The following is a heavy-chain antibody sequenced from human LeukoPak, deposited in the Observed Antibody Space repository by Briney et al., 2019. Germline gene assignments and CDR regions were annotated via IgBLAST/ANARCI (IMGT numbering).Heavy chain of an antibody. V-gene: IGHV3-30*18. CDR2: ISYDGSNK. CDR3: AKSRGGATGPFDY. Sequence: PGGSLRLSCAASGFTFSSYGMHWVRQAPGKGLEWVAVISYDGSNKYYADSVKGRFTISRDNSKNTLYLQMNSLRAEDTAVYYCAKSRGGATGPFDYWGLGTLVTVSS. CDR1: GFTFSSYG. J-gene: IGHJ4*02. D-gene: IGHD1-26*01.